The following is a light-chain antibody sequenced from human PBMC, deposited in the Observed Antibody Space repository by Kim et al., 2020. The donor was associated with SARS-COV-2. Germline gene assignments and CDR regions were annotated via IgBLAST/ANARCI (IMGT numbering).Light chain of an antibody. CDR1: SGSIASNY. Sequence: NFMLTQPHSVSESPGKTVTISCTRSSGSIASNYVQWYQQRPGRAPTTVIYEDNQRPSGVPDRFSGSIDSSSNSASLTISGLKTEDEADYYCQSYDSSNPVFGGGTQLTVL. J-gene: IGLJ3*02. CDR2: EDN. CDR3: QSYDSSNPV. V-gene: IGLV6-57*04.